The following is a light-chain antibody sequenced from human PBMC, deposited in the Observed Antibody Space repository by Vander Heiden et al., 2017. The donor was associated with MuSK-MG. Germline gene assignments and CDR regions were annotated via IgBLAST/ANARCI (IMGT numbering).Light chain of an antibody. CDR3: EHSDSTPIT. CDR2: AAS. J-gene: IGKJ5*01. Sequence: DIQMTQSPSSLSASVGDRVTITCRASQSISSYLNWYQQKPGKAPKLLIYAASSLQSGVLSRFSGSGSGRDFTFASSRLQLEDFATYYCEHSDSTPITFGQGTPLEIK. CDR1: QSISSY. V-gene: IGKV1-39*01.